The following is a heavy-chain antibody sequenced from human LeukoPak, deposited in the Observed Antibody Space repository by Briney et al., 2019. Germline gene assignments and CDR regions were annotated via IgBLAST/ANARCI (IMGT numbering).Heavy chain of an antibody. CDR1: GGSFSGYY. Sequence: SETLSLTCAVYGGSFSGYYWSWIRQPPGKGLEWIGEINHSGSTNYNPSLKSRVTISVDTSKNQFSLKLSSVTAADTAVYYCARRRLIVVVPAARAWFDPWGQGTLVTVSS. CDR2: INHSGST. J-gene: IGHJ5*02. D-gene: IGHD2-2*01. V-gene: IGHV4-34*01. CDR3: ARRRLIVVVPAARAWFDP.